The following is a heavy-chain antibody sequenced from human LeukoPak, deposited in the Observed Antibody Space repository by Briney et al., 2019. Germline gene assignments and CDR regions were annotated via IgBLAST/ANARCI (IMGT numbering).Heavy chain of an antibody. J-gene: IGHJ4*02. V-gene: IGHV1-46*01. Sequence: ASVKVSCKASGYTFTNYYMHWVRQAPGQGLEWMGIINPSGGSTSYAQKFQGRVTMTRDMSTSTDYMELSSLRSEDTAVYYCARVGTPGIAVAGKSLGALGYWGQGTLVTVSS. D-gene: IGHD6-19*01. CDR1: GYTFTNYY. CDR3: ARVGTPGIAVAGKSLGALGY. CDR2: INPSGGST.